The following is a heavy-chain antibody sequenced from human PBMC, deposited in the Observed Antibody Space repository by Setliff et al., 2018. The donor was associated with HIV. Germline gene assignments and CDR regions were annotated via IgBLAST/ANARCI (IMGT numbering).Heavy chain of an antibody. CDR3: AATVDSVGPYYGMDV. J-gene: IGHJ6*02. V-gene: IGHV1-2*02. CDR1: GYTFTGYY. Sequence: ASVKVSCKASGYTFTGYYMHWVRQAPGQGLEWMGWINPNSGGTTYAQKFQGRVTITRDMSTSTAYMELTRLRSEDTAVYYCAATVDSVGPYYGMDVWGQGTTVTVSS. CDR2: INPNSGGT. D-gene: IGHD1-26*01.